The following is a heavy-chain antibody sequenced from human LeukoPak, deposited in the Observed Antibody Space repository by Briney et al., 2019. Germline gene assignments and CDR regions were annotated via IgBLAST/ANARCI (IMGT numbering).Heavy chain of an antibody. CDR1: GFTFSSYW. J-gene: IGHJ4*02. Sequence: GGSLRLSCAASGFTFSSYWMTWVRQAPGKGLEWVANIKQDGSERYYVDSVKGRFTISRDNAKNSLYLQMNSLRAEDTAVYYCARDSSSSWNFDYWGQGTLVTVSS. D-gene: IGHD6-13*01. CDR2: IKQDGSER. V-gene: IGHV3-7*01. CDR3: ARDSSSSWNFDY.